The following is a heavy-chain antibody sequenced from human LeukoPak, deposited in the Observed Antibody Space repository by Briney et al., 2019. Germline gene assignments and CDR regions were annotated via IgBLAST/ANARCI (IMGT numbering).Heavy chain of an antibody. J-gene: IGHJ3*02. CDR3: ATVPEGVPDAFDI. CDR2: IIPIFGTA. V-gene: IGHV1-69*05. D-gene: IGHD3-16*01. Sequence: SVKVSCKASGGTFSSYAISWVRQAPGQGLEWMGGIIPIFGTANYAQKFQGRVTITTDESTSTAYMELSSLRSEDTAVYYCATVPEGVPDAFDIWGQGTMVTVSS. CDR1: GGTFSSYA.